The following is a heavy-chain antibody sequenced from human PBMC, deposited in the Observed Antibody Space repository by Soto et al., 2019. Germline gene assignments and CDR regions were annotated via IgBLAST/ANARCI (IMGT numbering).Heavy chain of an antibody. CDR3: ARQYFDYVWGGYRHAAPLDY. V-gene: IGHV4-39*01. Sequence: SETLSLTCTVSGDSISSSSYYWGWIRQPPGKEMEWIGIIYYSGSTYHKPSLKSRITISVDTSKNQISLQLSSVTAADTAVYYCARQYFDYVWGGYRHAAPLDYWGQGTLVTVSS. CDR1: GDSISSSSYY. CDR2: IYYSGST. D-gene: IGHD3-16*02. J-gene: IGHJ4*02.